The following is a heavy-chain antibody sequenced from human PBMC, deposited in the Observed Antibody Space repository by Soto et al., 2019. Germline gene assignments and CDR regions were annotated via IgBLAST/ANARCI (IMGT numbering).Heavy chain of an antibody. CDR3: ARYNGFPGGMDV. Sequence: VTSSGKGSGGSVTSYWVGWVRQMPGKGLEWMGIIYPGDSDTRYSPSFQGQVTISADKSISTAYLQWSSLKASDTAMYYCARYNGFPGGMDVWGQGTTVTVSS. J-gene: IGHJ6*02. CDR1: GGSVTSYW. D-gene: IGHD1-20*01. V-gene: IGHV5-51*01. CDR2: IYPGDSDT.